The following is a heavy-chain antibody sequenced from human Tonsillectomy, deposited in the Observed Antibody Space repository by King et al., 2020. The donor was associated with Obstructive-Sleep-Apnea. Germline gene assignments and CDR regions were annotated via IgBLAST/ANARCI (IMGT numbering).Heavy chain of an antibody. CDR1: GFTFSSYG. Sequence: VQLVESGGGVVQPGRSLRLSCAASGFTFSSYGMHWVRQAPGKGLEWVAVISYDGSNKYYADSVKGRFTISRDNSKNTLYLQMNSLRAEDTAVYYCAKDGTYYYDSSGYYGFDYWGQGTLVTVSS. D-gene: IGHD3-22*01. CDR2: ISYDGSNK. CDR3: AKDGTYYYDSSGYYGFDY. V-gene: IGHV3-30*18. J-gene: IGHJ4*02.